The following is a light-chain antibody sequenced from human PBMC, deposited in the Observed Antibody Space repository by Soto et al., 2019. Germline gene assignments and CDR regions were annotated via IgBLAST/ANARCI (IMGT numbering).Light chain of an antibody. Sequence: QSVLTQPASVSGSPGQSITISCTGTSSDVGSYNLVSWYQQHPGKAPKLMIYEVSKRPSGVSNRFSASKSDNTASLTISGLQAEDEADYYCCSNAGSSTWVFGGGTKVTVL. V-gene: IGLV2-23*02. CDR2: EVS. J-gene: IGLJ3*02. CDR1: SSDVGSYNL. CDR3: CSNAGSSTWV.